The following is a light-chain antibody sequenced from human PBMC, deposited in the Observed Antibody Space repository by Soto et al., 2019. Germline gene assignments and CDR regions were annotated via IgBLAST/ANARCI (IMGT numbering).Light chain of an antibody. Sequence: QSAGTASGTVYGSLGLSVTISCTGTSSDVGSYNLVSWYQQHPGKAPKLMIYEGSKRPSGVSNRFSGTKSGNTASLTISGLQAEDEADYYCYPYAGSSTYVFGTGTKVTVL. CDR2: EGS. V-gene: IGLV2-23*01. CDR1: SSDVGSYNL. J-gene: IGLJ1*01. CDR3: YPYAGSSTYV.